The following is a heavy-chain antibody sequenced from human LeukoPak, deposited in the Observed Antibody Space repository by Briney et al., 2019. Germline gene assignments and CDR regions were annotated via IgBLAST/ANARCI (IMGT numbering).Heavy chain of an antibody. CDR2: IYYSGST. CDR3: ARGYCSSTSCYSNWFDP. CDR1: GVSISSYY. J-gene: IGHJ5*01. Sequence: SETLSLTYTVSGVSISSYYWSWIRQPPGKGLEWIGYIYYSGSTNYNPSLKSRVTISVDTSKNQFSLKLSSVTAADTAVYYCARGYCSSTSCYSNWFDPWGQGTLVTVSS. D-gene: IGHD2-2*01. V-gene: IGHV4-59*01.